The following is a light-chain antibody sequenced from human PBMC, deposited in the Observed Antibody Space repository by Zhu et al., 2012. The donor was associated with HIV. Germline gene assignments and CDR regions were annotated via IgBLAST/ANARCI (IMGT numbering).Light chain of an antibody. J-gene: IGKJ1*01. Sequence: ETVMTQSPAILSVSPGERGTLSCRASQSVRTNLAWYQQKPGQAPRFSGSGSGTEFTLTISSLESEDFAVYYCQQYNNWPPTFGQGTKVEIK. V-gene: IGKV3-15*01. CDR1: QSVRTN. CDR3: QQYNNWPPT.